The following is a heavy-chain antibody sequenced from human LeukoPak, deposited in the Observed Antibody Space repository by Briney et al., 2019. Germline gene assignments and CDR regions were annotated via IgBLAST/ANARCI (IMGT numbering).Heavy chain of an antibody. D-gene: IGHD5-24*01. CDR3: ARGMGRVGYNYPPTNFDY. Sequence: SETLSLTCTVSGGSVSSGSYYWSWIRQPPGKGLEWIGYIYYSGSTNYNPSLKSRVTISVDTSKNQFSPKLSSVTAADTAVYYCARGMGRVGYNYPPTNFDYWGQGTLVTVSS. J-gene: IGHJ4*02. CDR1: GGSVSSGSYY. V-gene: IGHV4-61*01. CDR2: IYYSGST.